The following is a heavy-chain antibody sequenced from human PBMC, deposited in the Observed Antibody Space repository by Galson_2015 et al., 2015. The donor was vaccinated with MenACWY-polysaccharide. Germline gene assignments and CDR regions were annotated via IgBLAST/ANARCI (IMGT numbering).Heavy chain of an antibody. CDR3: ARDYAGLSVVVVPAFYFDP. CDR1: GYTFTKYV. V-gene: IGHV1-3*04. Sequence: SVKVSCKASGYTFTKYVMNWLRQAPGQGLEYMGWINTGSGNTKDSQKFTDRVTITGDTSTNTVFLEMSSLKSEDTAVYYCARDYAGLSVVVVPAFYFDPWGHGTLVTVSS. J-gene: IGHJ5*02. D-gene: IGHD2-2*01. CDR2: INTGSGNT.